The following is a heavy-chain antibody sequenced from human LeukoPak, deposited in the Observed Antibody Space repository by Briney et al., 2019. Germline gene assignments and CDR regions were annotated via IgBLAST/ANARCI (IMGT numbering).Heavy chain of an antibody. D-gene: IGHD3-22*01. Sequence: ASVKVSCKASGYTFTSYGISWVRQAPGQGLEWMEWISAYNGNTNYAQKLQGRVTMATDTSTGTAYMELRSLRSDDTAVYYCARGGPAPHRITLIVVSSSTDAFDIWGQGTMVTVSP. CDR1: GYTFTSYG. CDR3: ARGGPAPHRITLIVVSSSTDAFDI. V-gene: IGHV1-18*01. CDR2: ISAYNGNT. J-gene: IGHJ3*02.